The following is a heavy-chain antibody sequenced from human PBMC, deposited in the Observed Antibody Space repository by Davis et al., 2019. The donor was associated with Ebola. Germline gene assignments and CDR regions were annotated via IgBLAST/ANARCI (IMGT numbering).Heavy chain of an antibody. CDR2: IHANEGNA. Sequence: ASVKVSCKASGFTFTGHFIQWVRQAPGRGLEWMAWIHANEGNAKNEQTFQGRVTATRDTSISTAYLELTGLRSDDTAVYYCAREMAWYSGNYWPIDYWGQGTLVTVSS. CDR1: GFTFTGHF. J-gene: IGHJ4*02. CDR3: AREMAWYSGNYWPIDY. V-gene: IGHV1-2*02. D-gene: IGHD1-26*01.